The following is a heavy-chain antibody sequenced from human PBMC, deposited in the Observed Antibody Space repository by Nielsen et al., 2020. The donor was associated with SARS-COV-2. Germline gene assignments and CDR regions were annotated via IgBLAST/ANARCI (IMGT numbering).Heavy chain of an antibody. Sequence: SVKVSCKASGGIFSSYAISWVRQAPGQGVEWMGGIIPIFGTANYAQKFQGRVTITADKSTSTAYMELSSLRSEDTAVYYCARAGGYSSGWYPFDYWGQGTLVTVSS. CDR2: IIPIFGTA. CDR3: ARAGGYSSGWYPFDY. CDR1: GGIFSSYA. J-gene: IGHJ4*02. V-gene: IGHV1-69*06. D-gene: IGHD6-19*01.